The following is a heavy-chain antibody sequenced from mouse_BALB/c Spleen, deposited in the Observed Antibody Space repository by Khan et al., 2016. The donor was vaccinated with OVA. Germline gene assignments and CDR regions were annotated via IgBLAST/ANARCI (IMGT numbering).Heavy chain of an antibody. CDR2: IFPGTGTT. CDR1: GYTFTNYW. CDR3: ARGYFGNYEFAY. Sequence: QVQLQQPGADLVKPGASVKLSCKTSGYTFTNYWIQWVKQRPGQGLGWIGEIFPGTGTTYYNENFKAKATLTIDTSSNTAYMQLSSLTSEDSAVYFCARGYFGNYEFAYWGQGTLVTVSA. J-gene: IGHJ3*01. V-gene: IGHV1S132*01. D-gene: IGHD2-1*01.